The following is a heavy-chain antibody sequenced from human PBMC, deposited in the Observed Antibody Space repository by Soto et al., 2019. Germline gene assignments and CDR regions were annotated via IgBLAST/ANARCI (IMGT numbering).Heavy chain of an antibody. CDR1: GFSLNTRDVG. CDR3: AHCRGGVASF. V-gene: IGHV2-5*02. J-gene: IGHJ4*02. D-gene: IGHD3-16*01. Sequence: QITLNESGPALVKPTQTLTLTCTFSGFSLNTRDVGVGWIRQPPGKALERLGVVYWDDDKTYSPSLKSRLTLTKDTPKNQVVLRMTKMDPVDTATNYCAHCRGGVASFWGQGALVNVSS. CDR2: VYWDDDK.